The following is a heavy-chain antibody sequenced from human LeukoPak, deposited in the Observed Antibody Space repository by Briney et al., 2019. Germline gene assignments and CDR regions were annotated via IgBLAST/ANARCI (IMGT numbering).Heavy chain of an antibody. D-gene: IGHD4-17*01. J-gene: IGHJ3*02. CDR3: ARDLVTVTKGFDI. CDR2: ISYIGST. CDR1: DDSFSSYH. V-gene: IGHV4-59*01. Sequence: SETLSLTCPVSDDSFSSYHWTSIRQPPWKGLEGIGYISYIGSTNYNPSLKSRVTISIDTSKNQFSLKLSSVTAADTAVYYCARDLVTVTKGFDIWGQGTMVSVSS.